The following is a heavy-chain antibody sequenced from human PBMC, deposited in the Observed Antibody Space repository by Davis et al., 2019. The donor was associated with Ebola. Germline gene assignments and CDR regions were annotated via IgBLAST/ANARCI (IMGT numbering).Heavy chain of an antibody. D-gene: IGHD4-23*01. J-gene: IGHJ4*02. CDR2: IYYTGST. CDR3: ARTQGTTVAYLLY. V-gene: IGHV4-59*06. Sequence: PSETLSLTCTVSGGPITTFYWSWIRQHPGKGLEWIGYIYYTGSTNYNPSLKSRVTISVDTSKNQFSLKLSSVTAADTAVYYCARTQGTTVAYLLYWGQGTLVTVSS. CDR1: GGPITTFY.